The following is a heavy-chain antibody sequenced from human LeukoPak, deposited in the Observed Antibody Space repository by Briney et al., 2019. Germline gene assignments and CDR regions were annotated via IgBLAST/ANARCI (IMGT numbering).Heavy chain of an antibody. CDR3: ASFGYFDWLRYFDY. J-gene: IGHJ4*02. D-gene: IGHD3-9*01. V-gene: IGHV3-48*04. CDR1: GFTFSSYS. CDR2: ISSSSRTI. Sequence: PGGPLLLSCAASGFTFSSYSMNWGRQAPGKGLQWVSYISSSSRTIYYAASVKGRFTISRDNAKNSLYLQMNSLRAADTAVYYCASFGYFDWLRYFDYWGQGTLVTVSS.